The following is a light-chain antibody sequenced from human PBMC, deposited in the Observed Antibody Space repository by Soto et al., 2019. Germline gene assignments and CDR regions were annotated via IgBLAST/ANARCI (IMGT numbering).Light chain of an antibody. Sequence: NFMLTQPHSVSESPGKTVIISCTRSSGSIASNYVQWYQQRPGSSPTTVIYEDNQRPSGVPDRFSGSIDSSYNSASLTISGLETEAEADYYCQSYDATNQVFGGGTKLTVL. CDR2: EDN. CDR1: SGSIASNY. CDR3: QSYDATNQV. J-gene: IGLJ3*02. V-gene: IGLV6-57*01.